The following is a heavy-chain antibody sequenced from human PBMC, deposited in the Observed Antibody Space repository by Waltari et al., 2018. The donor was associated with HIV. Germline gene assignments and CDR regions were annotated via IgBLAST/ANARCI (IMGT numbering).Heavy chain of an antibody. CDR3: ARERGGYDILTGYWEVDV. Sequence: QVQLQESGPGLVKPSETLSLTCAVSDYSISSGYYWGWIRQPPGKGLEWIGSIYHGGSTNDNPSIKSRVTISVDTSKNQFSLKLSSVTAADTAVYYCARERGGYDILTGYWEVDVWGQGTTVTVSS. CDR2: IYHGGST. V-gene: IGHV4-38-2*02. D-gene: IGHD3-9*01. J-gene: IGHJ6*02. CDR1: DYSISSGYY.